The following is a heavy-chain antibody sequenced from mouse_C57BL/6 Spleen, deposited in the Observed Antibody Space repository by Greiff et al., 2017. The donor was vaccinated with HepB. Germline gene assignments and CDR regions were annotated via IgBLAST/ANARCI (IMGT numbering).Heavy chain of an antibody. V-gene: IGHV5-6*01. J-gene: IGHJ3*01. CDR3: ARQGGYDGAWFAY. CDR2: ISSGGSYT. CDR1: GFTFSSYG. Sequence: EVKLVESGGDLVKPGGSLKLSCAASGFTFSSYGMSWVRQTPDKRLEWVATISSGGSYTYYPDSVKGRFTIPRDNAKNTLYLQMSSLKSEDTAMYYCARQGGYDGAWFAYWGQGTLVTVSA. D-gene: IGHD2-2*01.